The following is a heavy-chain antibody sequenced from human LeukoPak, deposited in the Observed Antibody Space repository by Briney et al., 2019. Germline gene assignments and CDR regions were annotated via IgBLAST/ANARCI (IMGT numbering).Heavy chain of an antibody. CDR3: ARAKALGGYIVVVPAAIRGGYYFDY. CDR1: GGSFSGYY. CDR2: INHSGST. V-gene: IGHV4-34*01. J-gene: IGHJ4*02. D-gene: IGHD2-2*01. Sequence: KPSETLSLTGAVYGGSFSGYYWSWIRQPPGKGLEWIGEINHSGSTNSNPSLKSRVTISVATSKNQFSLKLSSVTAADTAVYYCARAKALGGYIVVVPAAIRGGYYFDYWGQGTLVTVSS.